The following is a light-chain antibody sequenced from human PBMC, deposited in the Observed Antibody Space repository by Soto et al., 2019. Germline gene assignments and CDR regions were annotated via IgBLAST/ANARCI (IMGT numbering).Light chain of an antibody. CDR2: EVS. CDR3: CSYAGSREV. Sequence: QSVLTQPASVSWSPGQSITISCTGTSSDVGSYNLVSWYQQHPGKAPKLMIYEVSKRPSGVSNRFSGSKSGNTASLTISGLQAEDEADYYCCSYAGSREVFGTGTKVTVL. V-gene: IGLV2-23*02. J-gene: IGLJ1*01. CDR1: SSDVGSYNL.